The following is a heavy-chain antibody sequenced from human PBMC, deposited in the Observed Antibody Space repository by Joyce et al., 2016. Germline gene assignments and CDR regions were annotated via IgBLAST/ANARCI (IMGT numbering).Heavy chain of an antibody. CDR3: AHAPATDRYYGMDV. D-gene: IGHD6-25*01. J-gene: IGHJ6*02. Sequence: QVTLKESGPTLVKPTQTLTLTCTFSGFSLSTSGVGVGCIRQPPGKALEWLALIYWDDDKWYSSSLKSRLTITTDTSKNQVVLTMTNMDPVDTATYYCAHAPATDRYYGMDVWGQGTTVTVSS. V-gene: IGHV2-5*02. CDR2: IYWDDDK. CDR1: GFSLSTSGVG.